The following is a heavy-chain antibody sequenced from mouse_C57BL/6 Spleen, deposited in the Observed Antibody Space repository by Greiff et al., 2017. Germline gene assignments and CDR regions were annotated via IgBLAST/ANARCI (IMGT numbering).Heavy chain of an antibody. CDR3: ARLITTVVAYFDY. D-gene: IGHD1-1*01. Sequence: QVQLQQPGAELVMPGASVKLSCKASGYTFTSYWMHWVKQRPGQGLEWIGEIDPSDSYTNYNQKFKGKSTLTVDKSSSTAYMQLSSLTSEDSAVYYCARLITTVVAYFDYWGQGTTLTVSS. V-gene: IGHV1-69*01. CDR1: GYTFTSYW. J-gene: IGHJ2*01. CDR2: IDPSDSYT.